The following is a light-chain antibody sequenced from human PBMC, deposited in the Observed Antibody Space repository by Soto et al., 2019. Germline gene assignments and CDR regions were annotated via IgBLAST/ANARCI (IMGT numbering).Light chain of an antibody. CDR2: LEGSGSY. CDR1: SGHCSYI. CDR3: ETWDSNTRV. Sequence: QSVLTQSSSASASLGSSAKLTCTLSSGHCSYIIAWHQQQPGKAPRYLMKLEGSGSYNKGSGVPDRFSGSSSGADRYLTISNLQFEDEADYYCETWDSNTRVFGGGTKLTVL. J-gene: IGLJ3*02. V-gene: IGLV4-60*02.